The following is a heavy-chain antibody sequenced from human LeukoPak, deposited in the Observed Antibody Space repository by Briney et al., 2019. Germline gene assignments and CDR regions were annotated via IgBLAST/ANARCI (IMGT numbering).Heavy chain of an antibody. D-gene: IGHD6-13*01. CDR3: AKDSRAAAGSTYYYYYYYYMDV. CDR2: ISWDGGST. V-gene: IGHV3-43D*03. Sequence: PGGSLRLSCVASELPVNSDFMSWLRLAPGKGLEWVSLISWDGGSTYYADSVKGRFTISRDNSKNSLYLQMNSLRAEDTALYYCAKDSRAAAGSTYYYYYYYYMDVWGKGTTVTVSS. CDR1: ELPVNSDF. J-gene: IGHJ6*03.